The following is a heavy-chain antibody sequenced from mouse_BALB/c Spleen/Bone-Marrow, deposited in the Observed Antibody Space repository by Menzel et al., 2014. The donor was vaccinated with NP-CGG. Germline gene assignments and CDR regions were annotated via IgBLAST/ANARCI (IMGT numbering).Heavy chain of an antibody. D-gene: IGHD3-2*01. CDR3: ARPRQLGLPYYFDY. CDR2: INPYNDGT. CDR1: GYTFTSYV. V-gene: IGHV1-14*01. Sequence: VQLKDSGPELVKPGASVKMSCKASGYTFTSYVMHWVKQKPGQGLEWIGYINPYNDGTKYNEKFKGKATLTSDKSSSTAYMELSSLTSEDSAVYYCARPRQLGLPYYFDYWGQSTTLTVSS. J-gene: IGHJ2*01.